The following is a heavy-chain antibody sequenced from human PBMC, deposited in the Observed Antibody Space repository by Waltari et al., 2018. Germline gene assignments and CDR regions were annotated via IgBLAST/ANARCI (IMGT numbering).Heavy chain of an antibody. J-gene: IGHJ4*02. D-gene: IGHD5-12*01. CDR1: GGTLSSYA. V-gene: IGHV1-69*06. CDR3: ARRLRWLPYYFDD. CDR2: ISPIFGTA. Sequence: QVQLVQSGAEVKKPGSSVNVSCKASGGTLSSYAISWVRQAPGQGLEWMGGISPIFGTANYAQKFQGRFTITADKSTSTAYMELSSLRSEDSAVYYCARRLRWLPYYFDDWGRGTLVTVSS.